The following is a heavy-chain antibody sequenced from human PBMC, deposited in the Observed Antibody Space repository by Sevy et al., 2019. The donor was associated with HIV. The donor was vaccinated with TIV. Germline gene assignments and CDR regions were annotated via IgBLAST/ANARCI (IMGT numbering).Heavy chain of an antibody. J-gene: IGHJ5*02. CDR1: GFSFSSSW. V-gene: IGHV3-74*01. Sequence: GGSLRLSCAASGFSFSSSWMHWVRQAPGKGLVWVSSINNDGSTTTYADSVKGRFTISRDNAKKKLYLQMNSLTAEDTAVYFALVVTPPIGNLSWGQGTLVTVSS. CDR3: LVVTPPIGNLS. CDR2: INNDGSTT. D-gene: IGHD2-21*02.